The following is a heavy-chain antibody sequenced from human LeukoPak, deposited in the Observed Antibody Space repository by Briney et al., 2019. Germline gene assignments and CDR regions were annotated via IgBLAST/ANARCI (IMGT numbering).Heavy chain of an antibody. CDR3: ARDKYYYDSSGRGLDY. CDR1: GGSISTSSYY. CDR2: IFYSGST. Sequence: SETLSLTCTVSGGSISTSSYYWGWVRQPPGKGLEWIGNIFYSGSTYYSPSLKSRVTISLDTSRNQFSLKLSSVTAADTAVYYCARDKYYYDSSGRGLDYWGQGTLVTVSS. V-gene: IGHV4-39*07. J-gene: IGHJ4*02. D-gene: IGHD3-22*01.